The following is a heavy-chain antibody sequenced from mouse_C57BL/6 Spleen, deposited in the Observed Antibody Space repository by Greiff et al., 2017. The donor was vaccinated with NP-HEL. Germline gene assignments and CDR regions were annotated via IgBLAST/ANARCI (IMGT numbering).Heavy chain of an antibody. D-gene: IGHD2-5*01. CDR1: GFSLTSYG. CDR2: IWSDGST. Sequence: QVQLKESGPGLVAPSQRLSITCTASGFSLTSYGVHWVRQPPGKGLEWLGVIWSDGSTTYNSALNSRLSISKDNSKSQVFLKMNSLQTDDTAMYYCARHGSKSDFDYGGKGTTLTVSS. V-gene: IGHV2-6-1*01. J-gene: IGHJ2*01. CDR3: ARHGSKSDFDY.